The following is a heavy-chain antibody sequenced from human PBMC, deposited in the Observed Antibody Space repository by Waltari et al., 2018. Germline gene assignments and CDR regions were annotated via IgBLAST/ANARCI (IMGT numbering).Heavy chain of an antibody. CDR1: GFTFSSYA. Sequence: EVQLLESGGGLVQPGGSLRLSCAASGFTFSSYAMSWVRQAPGKGLEWVSAISGSGGSTDYADSVKGRFTISRDNSKNTLYLQMNSLRAEDTAVYYCAKVPDYGDYVFDYWGQGTLVIVSS. CDR3: AKVPDYGDYVFDY. V-gene: IGHV3-23*01. J-gene: IGHJ4*02. CDR2: ISGSGGST. D-gene: IGHD4-17*01.